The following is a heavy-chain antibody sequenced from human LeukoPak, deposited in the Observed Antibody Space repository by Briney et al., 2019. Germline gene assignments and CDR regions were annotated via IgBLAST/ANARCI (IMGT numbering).Heavy chain of an antibody. CDR2: INHSGST. D-gene: IGHD3-22*01. Sequence: SETLSLTCAVYGGSFSGYYWSWIRQPPGKGLEWIGEINHSGSTNYNPSLKSRVTISVDTSKNQFSLKLSSVTAADTAVYYCARDSITMIDYRGQGTLVTVSS. V-gene: IGHV4-34*01. CDR1: GGSFSGYY. J-gene: IGHJ4*02. CDR3: ARDSITMIDY.